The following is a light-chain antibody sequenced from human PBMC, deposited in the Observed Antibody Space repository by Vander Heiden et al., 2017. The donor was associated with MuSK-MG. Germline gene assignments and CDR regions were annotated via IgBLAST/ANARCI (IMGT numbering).Light chain of an antibody. CDR3: VLSMGGGNAV. Sequence: TVVPQEPSHPVSPGGTVAPTCSLCSARFSTSYYPSWYQHTPGQAPRPLIYSINTRSSGVPDRFSGSILGNKAALTITGAQADDESDYYCVLSMGGGNAVFGGGTQLTVL. J-gene: IGLJ7*01. CDR2: SIN. V-gene: IGLV8-61*01. CDR1: SARFSTSYY.